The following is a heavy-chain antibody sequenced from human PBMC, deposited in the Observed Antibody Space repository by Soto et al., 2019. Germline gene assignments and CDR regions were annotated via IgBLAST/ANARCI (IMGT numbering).Heavy chain of an antibody. CDR1: GGTFSSYA. V-gene: IGHV1-69*13. CDR2: IIPIFGTA. J-gene: IGHJ5*02. CDR3: ARNGDCTRPGCIVGWFDP. Sequence: SVKVSCKASGGTFSSYAIIWVRQAPGQGLEWMGGIIPIFGTANYAQKFQGRVTITADESTSTAYMELSSLRSEDTAMYYCARNGDCTRPGCIVGWFDPWGPGTLVTVSS. D-gene: IGHD2-8*01.